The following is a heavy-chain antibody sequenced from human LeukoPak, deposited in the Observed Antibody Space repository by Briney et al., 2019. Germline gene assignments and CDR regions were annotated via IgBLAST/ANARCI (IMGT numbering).Heavy chain of an antibody. Sequence: KPSETLSLTCTVSGDSISSSDYYWGWIRQPPGKGLEWIGSFYYSGNTYYNPSLKSRVSISVDPFKNQLSLKLSSVSAADTAVYYCARHFFGDYVFAYWGQGTLVTVSS. V-gene: IGHV4-39*01. CDR3: ARHFFGDYVFAY. CDR1: GDSISSSDYY. D-gene: IGHD4-17*01. CDR2: FYYSGNT. J-gene: IGHJ4*02.